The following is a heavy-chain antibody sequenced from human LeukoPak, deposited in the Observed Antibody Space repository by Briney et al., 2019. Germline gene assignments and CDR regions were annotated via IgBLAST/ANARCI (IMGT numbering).Heavy chain of an antibody. Sequence: ASVKVSCKASGGTFSSYAINWVRQATGQGLEWMGWMNPNSGNTGYAQKFQGRVTMTRNTSISTAYMELSSLRSEDTAVYYCARAGYSGYAVGDAFDIWGQGTMVTVSS. CDR3: ARAGYSGYAVGDAFDI. J-gene: IGHJ3*02. V-gene: IGHV1-8*02. CDR1: GGTFSSYA. CDR2: MNPNSGNT. D-gene: IGHD5-12*01.